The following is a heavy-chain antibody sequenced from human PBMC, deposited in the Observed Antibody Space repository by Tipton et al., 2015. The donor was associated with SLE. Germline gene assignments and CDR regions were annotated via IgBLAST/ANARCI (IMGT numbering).Heavy chain of an antibody. V-gene: IGHV4-38-2*02. J-gene: IGHJ4*02. CDR1: GYSISSGYY. CDR2: IYHSGST. D-gene: IGHD3-10*01. CDR3: ARTDQGTGSYYRLVFEI. Sequence: TLSLTCTVSGYSISSGYYWGWIRQPPGKGLEWIGSIYHSGSTYDNPSFKSRVTISVDTSKNQFSLKLSSVTAADTAVYYCARTDQGTGSYYRLVFEIWGQGTLVTVSS.